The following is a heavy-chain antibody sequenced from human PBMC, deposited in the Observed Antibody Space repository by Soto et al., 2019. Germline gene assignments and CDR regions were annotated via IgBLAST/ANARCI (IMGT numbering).Heavy chain of an antibody. CDR2: IWYDGSNK. J-gene: IGHJ4*02. D-gene: IGHD2-21*02. CDR3: ERDKAVTGPSSKVFGY. CDR1: GFTFSSYG. V-gene: IGHV3-33*01. Sequence: QVQLVESGGGVVQPGRSLRLSCAASGFTFSSYGMHWVRQAPGKGLEWVAVIWYDGSNKYYADSVKGRFTISRDNSKNTLYLQMNSLRAEDTAVYYCERDKAVTGPSSKVFGYWGQGTLVTVSS.